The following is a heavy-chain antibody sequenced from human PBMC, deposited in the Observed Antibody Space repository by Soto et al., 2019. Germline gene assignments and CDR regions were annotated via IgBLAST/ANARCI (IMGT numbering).Heavy chain of an antibody. D-gene: IGHD2-2*01. J-gene: IGHJ4*02. CDR1: GFTFDDYA. V-gene: IGHV3-9*01. CDR3: AKDLSRTWFNYFDY. Sequence: PGGSLRLSCAASGFTFDDYAMHWVRQAPGKGPEWVSGITWKSDSIGYADSVKGRFTVSRDNAKNSLYLQMNSLRAEDTALYYCAKDLSRTWFNYFDYWGQGTLVTVSA. CDR2: ITWKSDSI.